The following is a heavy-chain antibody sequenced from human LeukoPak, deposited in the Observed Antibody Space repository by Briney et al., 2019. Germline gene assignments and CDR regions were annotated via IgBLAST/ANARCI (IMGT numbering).Heavy chain of an antibody. D-gene: IGHD2-21*01. CDR1: GYSISDGYF. Sequence: PSETLSPTCAVSGYSISDGYFWAWVRQPPGKGLEWIGSVSHSESGDTYRNPSLKSRVTMSVDTPKNQFSLKLSSVTAADTAVYYCVRWQYCGGNCYFSAFDIWGQGTMVTVSS. CDR3: VRWQYCGGNCYFSAFDI. J-gene: IGHJ3*02. V-gene: IGHV4-38-2*01. CDR2: VSHSESGDT.